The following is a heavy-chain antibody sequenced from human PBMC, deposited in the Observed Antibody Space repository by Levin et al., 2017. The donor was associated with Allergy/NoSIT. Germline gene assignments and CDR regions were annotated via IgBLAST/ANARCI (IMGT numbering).Heavy chain of an antibody. CDR3: AKDQVVMVYAIDGMDG. J-gene: IGHJ6*02. CDR2: ISYEGSNE. D-gene: IGHD2-8*01. CDR1: GFTFSTYG. Sequence: GGSLRLSCAASGFTFSTYGMHWVRQAPGKGLEWVAVISYEGSNEYYADSVKGRFTISRDNSKTTLYLQMNSLGVEDTAVYYGAKDQVVMVYAIDGMDGWGQGTTVTVSS. V-gene: IGHV3-30*18.